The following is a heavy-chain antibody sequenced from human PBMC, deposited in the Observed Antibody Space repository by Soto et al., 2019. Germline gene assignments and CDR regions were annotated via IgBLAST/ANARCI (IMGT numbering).Heavy chain of an antibody. CDR3: ARDHRREQLSGGPNDAFDI. CDR2: INPNSGGT. J-gene: IGHJ3*02. CDR1: GYTFTGYY. D-gene: IGHD1-26*01. V-gene: IGHV1-2*04. Sequence: GASVKVSCKASGYTFTGYYMHWVRQAPGQGLEWMGWINPNSGGTNYAQKFQGWVTMTRDTSISTAYMELSRLRSDDTAVYYCARDHRREQLSGGPNDAFDIWGQGTMVTVSS.